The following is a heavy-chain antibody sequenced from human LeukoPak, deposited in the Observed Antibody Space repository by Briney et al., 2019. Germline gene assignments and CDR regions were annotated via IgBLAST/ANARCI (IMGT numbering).Heavy chain of an antibody. CDR2: INPNSGGT. Sequence: ASVKVSCKASGYTFTFYYMHWVRQAPGQGLEWMGWINPNSGGTNYAQKFQGRVTMTRDTSISTAYMELSRLRSDDTAVYYCARTFYDTLDSDAFDFWGQGTMVIVSS. J-gene: IGHJ3*01. CDR3: ARTFYDTLDSDAFDF. V-gene: IGHV1-2*02. CDR1: GYTFTFYY. D-gene: IGHD2/OR15-2a*01.